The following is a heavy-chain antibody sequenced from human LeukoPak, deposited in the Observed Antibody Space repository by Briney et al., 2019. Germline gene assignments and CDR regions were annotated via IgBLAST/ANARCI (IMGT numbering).Heavy chain of an antibody. CDR2: IYSSGST. V-gene: IGHV3-53*01. CDR3: ARRTGAAPGEFFLH. D-gene: IGHD6-19*01. J-gene: IGHJ1*01. CDR1: GFIVSSSY. Sequence: PGGSLRLPCAGSGFIVSSSYTSWVRQAPGKGLEWVSAIYSSGSTDYADSVRGRFTIARDTSKNMVYLQMNSLTAEDTAIYYCARRTGAAPGEFFLHWGQGTLVTVSS.